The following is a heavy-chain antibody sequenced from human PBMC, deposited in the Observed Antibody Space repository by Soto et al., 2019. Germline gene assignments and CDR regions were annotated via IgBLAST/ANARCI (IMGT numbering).Heavy chain of an antibody. D-gene: IGHD2-8*02. CDR1: GGSISSSSYY. V-gene: IGHV4-39*02. CDR2: IFYSGST. CDR3: AKSTGGTANGMGV. Sequence: SETLSLTCTVSGGSISSSSYYWGWIRQPPGKGLEWIGSIFYSGSTYYNPSLKSRVTISVDNAKNSLYLQMNSLRAEDTALYYCAKSTGGTANGMGVWGQGTTVTVSS. J-gene: IGHJ6*02.